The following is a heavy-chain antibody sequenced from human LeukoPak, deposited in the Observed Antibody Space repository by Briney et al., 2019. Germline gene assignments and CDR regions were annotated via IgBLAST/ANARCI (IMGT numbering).Heavy chain of an antibody. Sequence: SETLSLTCTVSGGSISSYYWSWIRQPPGKGLEWIGYIYYSGSTNYNPSLKSRVTISVDTSKNQFSLKLSSVTAADTAVYYCARSEINDYIKYWGQGILVTVSS. CDR1: GGSISSYY. CDR3: ARSEINDYIKY. CDR2: IYYSGST. J-gene: IGHJ4*02. V-gene: IGHV4-59*01. D-gene: IGHD3-16*01.